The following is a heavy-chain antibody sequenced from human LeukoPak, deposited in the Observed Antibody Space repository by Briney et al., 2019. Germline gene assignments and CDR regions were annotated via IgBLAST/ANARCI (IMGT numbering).Heavy chain of an antibody. CDR3: VKGVVVAASVWEYFQH. CDR1: GXTFSNYA. Sequence: GGSLRLSFSASGXTFSNYAMHWVRQAPGKGLEYVSIINSNGGSTYYTDSVKGRFTTSRDIAKNTLYLQMSSLRAEDTAVYYCVKGVVVAASVWEYFQHWGQGTLVTVSS. V-gene: IGHV3-64D*06. J-gene: IGHJ1*01. CDR2: INSNGGST. D-gene: IGHD2-15*01.